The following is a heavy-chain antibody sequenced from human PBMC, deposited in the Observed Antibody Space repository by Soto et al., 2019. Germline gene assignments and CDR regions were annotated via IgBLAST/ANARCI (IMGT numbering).Heavy chain of an antibody. CDR3: ARVAVAARPRWYNWFDP. J-gene: IGHJ5*02. Sequence: ASVKVSCKTSGYTFTDYDINWVRQATGQGLEWIGWMNPNSGETGYAQKFQGRVTMTRGASLSTAYLELSSLRSEDTAVYYCARVAVAARPRWYNWFDPWGQGTLVTVSS. V-gene: IGHV1-8*01. CDR1: GYTFTDYD. D-gene: IGHD2-15*01. CDR2: MNPNSGET.